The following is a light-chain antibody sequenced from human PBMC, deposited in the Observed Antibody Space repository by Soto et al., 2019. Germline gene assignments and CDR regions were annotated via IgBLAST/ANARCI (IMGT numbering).Light chain of an antibody. Sequence: QSALTQPAFVSGSPGQSITISCTGINSDIGGYNFVSWYQQHPGKVPKLMIYDVTNRPSGVSNRFSGSKSGNTASLTISGLQAEDEADYYCSSYTSSSTLVFGTGTKLTVL. V-gene: IGLV2-14*01. J-gene: IGLJ1*01. CDR1: NSDIGGYNF. CDR2: DVT. CDR3: SSYTSSSTLV.